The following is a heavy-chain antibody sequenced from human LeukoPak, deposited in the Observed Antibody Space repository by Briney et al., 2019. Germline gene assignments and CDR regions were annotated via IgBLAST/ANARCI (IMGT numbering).Heavy chain of an antibody. Sequence: GSSVKVSCKASGGTFSSYAISWVRQAPGQVLEWMGGIIPIFGTANYAQKFQGRVTITTDESTSTAYMELSSLRSEDTAVYYCARGYSYGWASFDYWGQGTLVTVSS. D-gene: IGHD5-18*01. CDR2: IIPIFGTA. J-gene: IGHJ4*02. CDR3: ARGYSYGWASFDY. CDR1: GGTFSSYA. V-gene: IGHV1-69*05.